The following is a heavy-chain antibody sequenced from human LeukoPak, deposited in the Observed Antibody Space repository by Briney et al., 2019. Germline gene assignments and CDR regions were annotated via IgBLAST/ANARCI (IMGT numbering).Heavy chain of an antibody. V-gene: IGHV1-2*02. D-gene: IGHD1-7*01. J-gene: IGHJ5*02. CDR1: GYTFTGYY. Sequence: GASVKVSCKASGYTFTGYYMHWVPQAPGQGLEWMGYIYPNSGATKYAQKFQGRVTFTRNTSISTAYMELSCLRSADPALSYCSRGSHIWHNWNYYWFDPWGKGTLVTVSS. CDR3: SRGSHIWHNWNYYWFDP. CDR2: IYPNSGAT.